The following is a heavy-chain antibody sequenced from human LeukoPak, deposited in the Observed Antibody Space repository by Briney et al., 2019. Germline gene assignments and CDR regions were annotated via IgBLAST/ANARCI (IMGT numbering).Heavy chain of an antibody. D-gene: IGHD5-12*01. CDR2: ISYDGSNK. J-gene: IGHJ1*01. V-gene: IGHV3-30*18. CDR3: AKEYYSGYDYQYFQH. Sequence: PGRSLRLSCAASGFTFSSYGMHWVRQAPGKGLEWVAVISYDGSNKYYADSVKGRFTISRDNSKNTLHLQMNSLRAEDTAVYYCAKEYYSGYDYQYFQHWGQGTLVTVSS. CDR1: GFTFSSYG.